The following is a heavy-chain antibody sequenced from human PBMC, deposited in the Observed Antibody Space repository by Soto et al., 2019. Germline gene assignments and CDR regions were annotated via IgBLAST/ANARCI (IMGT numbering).Heavy chain of an antibody. CDR3: ASSIVVVPAAIFYYYGMDV. CDR2: IIPIFGTA. CDR1: GGTFSSYA. V-gene: IGHV1-69*06. J-gene: IGHJ6*01. Sequence: SVKVSCKASGGTFSSYAISWVRQAPGQGLEWMGGIIPIFGTANYAQKFQGRVTITADKSTSTAYMELSSLRSEDTAVYYCASSIVVVPAAIFYYYGMDVWGQGTTVTVSS. D-gene: IGHD2-2*02.